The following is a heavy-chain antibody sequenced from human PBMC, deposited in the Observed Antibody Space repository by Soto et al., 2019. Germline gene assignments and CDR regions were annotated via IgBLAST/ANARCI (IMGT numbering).Heavy chain of an antibody. Sequence: GGSLRLSCAASGFTFSSYAMHWVRQAPGKGLEYVSAISSNGGSTYYANSVKGRFTISRDNSKNTLYLQMGSLRAEDMAVYYCARGITMIVVPRGVDYWGQGTLVTVSS. CDR2: ISSNGGST. CDR1: GFTFSSYA. J-gene: IGHJ4*02. V-gene: IGHV3-64*01. CDR3: ARGITMIVVPRGVDY. D-gene: IGHD3-22*01.